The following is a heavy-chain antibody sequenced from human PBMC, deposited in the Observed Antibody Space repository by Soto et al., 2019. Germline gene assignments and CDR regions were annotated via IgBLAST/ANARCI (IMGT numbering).Heavy chain of an antibody. CDR2: ISGSGGST. V-gene: IGHV3-23*01. D-gene: IGHD6-19*01. Sequence: GGSLRLSCTASGCIFSSYAMSWVRQAPGKGLEWVSAISGSGGSTYYADSVKGRFTISRDNSKDTLYLQMDSQRAEDAAVYYCAKAVSSGWYYFDSWGQGTLVTVSS. CDR1: GCIFSSYA. J-gene: IGHJ4*02. CDR3: AKAVSSGWYYFDS.